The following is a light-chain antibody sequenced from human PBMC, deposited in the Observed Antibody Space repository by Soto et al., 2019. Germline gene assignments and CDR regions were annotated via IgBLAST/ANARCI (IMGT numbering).Light chain of an antibody. CDR2: GAS. Sequence: EIVMTQSPATLSVSPGERATLSCRASQSISSYFAWYQQKPGQAPRLLIYGASTRATDIPARFSGGGSGTEFTLTINSLQSEDVAVYYCHQVNDWPRGTFGQGTKVEVK. CDR3: HQVNDWPRGT. V-gene: IGKV3-15*01. J-gene: IGKJ1*01. CDR1: QSISSY.